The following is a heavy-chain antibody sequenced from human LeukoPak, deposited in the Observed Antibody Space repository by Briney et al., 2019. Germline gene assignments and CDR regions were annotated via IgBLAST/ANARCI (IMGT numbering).Heavy chain of an antibody. CDR1: GFTFDDYG. D-gene: IGHD3-3*01. J-gene: IGHJ6*03. CDR3: ARGFSYYYYYYMDV. CDR2: INWNGGST. Sequence: GGSLRLSCAASGFTFDDYGMSWVRQAPGKGLEWVSGINWNGGSTGYADSVKGRFTISRDNAKNSLYLQMNSLRAEDTALYYCARGFSYYYYYYMDVWGKGTTVTVSS. V-gene: IGHV3-20*04.